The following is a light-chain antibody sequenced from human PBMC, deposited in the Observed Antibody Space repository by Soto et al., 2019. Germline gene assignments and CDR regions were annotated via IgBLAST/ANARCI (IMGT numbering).Light chain of an antibody. Sequence: QSVLTQPASVSGSPGQSITISCTGTSGDIGSYNRVSLYQQHPGKAPKIIIYEVTDRPSGVSNRFSGSKSGNTASLTISGLQAEDEAEYYCSSYTNINTRACVFGTGTNVTVL. J-gene: IGLJ1*01. CDR1: SGDIGSYNR. CDR2: EVT. V-gene: IGLV2-14*01. CDR3: SSYTNINTRACV.